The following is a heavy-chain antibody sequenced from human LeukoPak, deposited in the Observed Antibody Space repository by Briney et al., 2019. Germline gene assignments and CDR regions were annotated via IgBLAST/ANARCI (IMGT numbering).Heavy chain of an antibody. J-gene: IGHJ6*02. D-gene: IGHD1-26*01. CDR2: ISSSSSYI. CDR1: GFTFSSYS. Sequence: GGSLRLSCAASGFTFSSYSMNWVRQAPGKGLEWVSSISSSSSYIYYADSVKGRFTISRDNAKNSLYLQMNSLRAEDTAVYYCARSGWYSGSHLAGRHYYYGMDVWGQGTTVTVSS. V-gene: IGHV3-21*01. CDR3: ARSGWYSGSHLAGRHYYYGMDV.